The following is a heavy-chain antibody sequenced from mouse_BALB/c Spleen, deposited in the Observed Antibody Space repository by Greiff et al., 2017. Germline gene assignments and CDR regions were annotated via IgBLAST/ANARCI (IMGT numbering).Heavy chain of an antibody. D-gene: IGHD2-3*01. J-gene: IGHJ4*01. V-gene: IGHV5-12-1*01. CDR2: ISSGGGST. Sequence: DVMLVESGGGLVKPGGSLKLSCAASGFAFSSYDMSWVRQTPEKRLEWVAYISSGGGSTYYPDTVKGRFTISRDNAKNTLYLQMSSLKSEDTAMYYCARREDGYLYAMDYWGQGTSVTVSS. CDR1: GFAFSSYD. CDR3: ARREDGYLYAMDY.